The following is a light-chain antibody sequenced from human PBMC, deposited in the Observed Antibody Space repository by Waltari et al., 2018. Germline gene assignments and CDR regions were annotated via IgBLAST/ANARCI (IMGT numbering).Light chain of an antibody. CDR3: QQSYSIPLT. CDR2: TAS. Sequence: DIQMTQSPSSLSASVGDRVTITCRASETIRIYLNWYQQKPGKAPKLLFNTASRLQSGVPSRFSGSGSGTDFTLTISTLQHEDFATYYCQQSYSIPLTFGGGTKVEIK. CDR1: ETIRIY. V-gene: IGKV1-39*01. J-gene: IGKJ4*01.